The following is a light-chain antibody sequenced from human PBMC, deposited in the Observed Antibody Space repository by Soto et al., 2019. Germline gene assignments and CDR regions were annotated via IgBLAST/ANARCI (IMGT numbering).Light chain of an antibody. CDR2: DAS. CDR1: QSVSNY. V-gene: IGKV3-11*01. Sequence: EIVLTQSPATLSLSPGERATLSCRASQSVSNYLAWYQQKPGQAPRLLIYDASSRATGIPARFSGSGSGTDVTLTISSLEPEDFAVYYCQQRSNWPPGFTFGQGTKLEIK. J-gene: IGKJ2*01. CDR3: QQRSNWPPGFT.